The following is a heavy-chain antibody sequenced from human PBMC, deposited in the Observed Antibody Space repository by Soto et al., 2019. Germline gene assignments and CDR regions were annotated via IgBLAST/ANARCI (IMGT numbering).Heavy chain of an antibody. CDR2: ISGSGGST. D-gene: IGHD2-21*02. J-gene: IGHJ4*02. CDR3: AKVSPPGVVVTTIPWAPLDY. Sequence: EVQLLESGGGLVQPGGSLRLSCAASGFTFSSYAMSWVRQAPGKGLAWVSAISGSGGSTYYADSVKGRFTIPRDNSKTTLYLQMNSLRAEDTAVYYCAKVSPPGVVVTTIPWAPLDYWGQGTLVTVSS. CDR1: GFTFSSYA. V-gene: IGHV3-23*01.